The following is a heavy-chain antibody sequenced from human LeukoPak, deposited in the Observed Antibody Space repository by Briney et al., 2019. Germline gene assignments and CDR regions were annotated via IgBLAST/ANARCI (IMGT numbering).Heavy chain of an antibody. Sequence: SETLSLTCTVSGGSISSSSYYWGWIRQPPGKGLEWIGSIYYSGSTYYNPSLKSRVTISVDTSKNQFSLKLGSVTAADTAVYYCARVGPLTTKVTTGGVDYWGQGTLVTVSS. V-gene: IGHV4-39*07. J-gene: IGHJ4*02. CDR1: GGSISSSSYY. D-gene: IGHD4-17*01. CDR3: ARVGPLTTKVTTGGVDY. CDR2: IYYSGST.